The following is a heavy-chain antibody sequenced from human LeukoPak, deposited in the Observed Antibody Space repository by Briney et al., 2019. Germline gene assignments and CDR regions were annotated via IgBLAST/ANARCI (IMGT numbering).Heavy chain of an antibody. CDR1: GYTFTSYD. CDR2: MNPNSGNT. J-gene: IGHJ6*02. V-gene: IGHV1-8*01. Sequence: VASVKVSCKASGYTFTSYDINWVRQATGQGLEWMGWMNPNSGNTGYAQKFQGRVTMTRNTSISTAYMELSSPRSEDTAVYYCAREDYGSGSSHYGMDVWGQGTTVTVSS. CDR3: AREDYGSGSSHYGMDV. D-gene: IGHD3-10*01.